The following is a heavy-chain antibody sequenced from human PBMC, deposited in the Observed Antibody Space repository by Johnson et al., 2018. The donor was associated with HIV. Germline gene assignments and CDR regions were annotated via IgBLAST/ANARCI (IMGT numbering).Heavy chain of an antibody. Sequence: QVQLVESGGGLVQPGRSLRLSCAASGFTFDDYGMHWVRQAPGKGLEWVAVISFDGNNKHYADSVRGRFTVSRDNSKNTLSVQMNSLRAEDTAVYYCAREGRSENYYNAFDIWGQGTMVTVSS. D-gene: IGHD1-7*01. CDR1: GFTFDDYG. J-gene: IGHJ3*02. CDR3: AREGRSENYYNAFDI. CDR2: ISFDGNNK. V-gene: IGHV3-30*03.